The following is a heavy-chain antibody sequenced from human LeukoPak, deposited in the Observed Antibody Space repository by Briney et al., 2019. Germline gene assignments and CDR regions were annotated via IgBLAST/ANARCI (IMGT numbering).Heavy chain of an antibody. CDR3: ARSPIRAAVHFDY. V-gene: IGHV4-30-2*01. CDR2: TFHSGST. D-gene: IGHD6-13*01. J-gene: IGHJ4*02. CDR1: GDSISSGGYY. Sequence: PSETLSLTCSVSGDSISSGGYYWSWIRQPPGKGLEWIGYTFHSGSTYYNPSLKGRVTISEDRSNNQFSLKLRCVTAADTAVYYCARSPIRAAVHFDYWGQGTLVTVSS.